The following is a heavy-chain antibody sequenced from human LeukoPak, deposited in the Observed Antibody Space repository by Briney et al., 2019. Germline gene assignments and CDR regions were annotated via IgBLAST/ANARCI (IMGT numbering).Heavy chain of an antibody. CDR2: ISGSSKSNSP. CDR3: ARDRDYPRDQFDF. J-gene: IGHJ4*02. CDR1: GFTFGDYA. V-gene: IGHV3-23*01. Sequence: PGGSLRLSCAGSGFTFGDYAMSWIRQAPGKGLEWVSAISGSSKSNSPWYADSVRGRSTISRDNSKDTVYLQMESLRAEDTAVYFCARDRDYPRDQFDFWGQGTLVTVSS. D-gene: IGHD4-17*01.